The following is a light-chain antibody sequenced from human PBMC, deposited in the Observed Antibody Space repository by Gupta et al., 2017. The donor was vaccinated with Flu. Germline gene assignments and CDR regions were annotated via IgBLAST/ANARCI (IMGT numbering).Light chain of an antibody. Sequence: ELVMTQSPATLSASPGERAVLSCRASQSVLSNLAWYQQKPGQAPRLLIYGAATRTTNFPDRFRGRGSGTEFTLTISNLQSEDFAVYHCLQYNDWPRWTFGQGTRVEIK. CDR3: LQYNDWPRWT. V-gene: IGKV3-15*01. CDR2: GAA. J-gene: IGKJ1*01. CDR1: QSVLSN.